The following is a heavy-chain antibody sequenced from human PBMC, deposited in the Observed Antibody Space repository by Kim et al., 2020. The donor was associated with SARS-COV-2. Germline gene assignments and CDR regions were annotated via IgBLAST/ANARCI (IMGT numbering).Heavy chain of an antibody. CDR1: GYTFTSYG. J-gene: IGHJ6*02. Sequence: ASVKVSCKASGYTFTSYGISWVRQAPGQGLEWMGWISAYNGNTNYAQKLQGRVTMTTDTSTSTAYMELRSLRSDDTAVYYCAREGPEGWFGELFVLYTHYYYYGMDVWGQGTTVTVSS. D-gene: IGHD3-10*01. CDR2: ISAYNGNT. CDR3: AREGPEGWFGELFVLYTHYYYYGMDV. V-gene: IGHV1-18*04.